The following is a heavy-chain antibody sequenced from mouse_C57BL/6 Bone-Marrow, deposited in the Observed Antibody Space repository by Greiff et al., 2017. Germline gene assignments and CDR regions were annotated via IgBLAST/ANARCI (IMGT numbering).Heavy chain of an antibody. J-gene: IGHJ4*01. V-gene: IGHV1-55*01. CDR1: GYTFTSYW. CDR2: IYPGSGST. CDR3: AEGMDY. Sequence: QVQLQQPGAELVKPGASVKMSCTASGYTFTSYWITWVKQRPGQGLEWIGGIYPGSGSTNYNEKFKSKATLTVDTSSSTAYMQLRSLTSEYSAVYYCAEGMDYWGQGTSVTVSS.